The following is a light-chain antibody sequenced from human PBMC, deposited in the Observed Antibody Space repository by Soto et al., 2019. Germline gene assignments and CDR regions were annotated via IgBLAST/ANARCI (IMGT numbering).Light chain of an antibody. V-gene: IGLV1-51*01. CDR2: DNI. J-gene: IGLJ2*01. CDR3: GAWDNVLSVML. CDR1: LSNIEINY. Sequence: QSVLTQPPSVSAAPGQNVTISCTGSLSNIEINYVSWYQHLPETAPQLLIFDNISRPSGIPDQFSASKSGASATLDITGLQTGDEAEYYCGAWDNVLSVMLFGGGTKLTVL.